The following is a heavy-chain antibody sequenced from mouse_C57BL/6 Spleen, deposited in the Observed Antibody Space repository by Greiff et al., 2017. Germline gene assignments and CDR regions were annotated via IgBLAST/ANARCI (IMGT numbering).Heavy chain of an antibody. J-gene: IGHJ1*03. V-gene: IGHV3-8*01. CDR2: ISYSGST. Sequence: VQLQQSGPGLAKPSQTLSLTCSVTGYSITSDYWNWIRKFPGNKLEYMGYISYSGSTYYNPSLNSRISITRDTSKNQYYLQLNSVTTEDTATYYCARSLYYDYDSYWYFDVWGTGTTVTVSS. D-gene: IGHD2-4*01. CDR3: ARSLYYDYDSYWYFDV. CDR1: GYSITSDY.